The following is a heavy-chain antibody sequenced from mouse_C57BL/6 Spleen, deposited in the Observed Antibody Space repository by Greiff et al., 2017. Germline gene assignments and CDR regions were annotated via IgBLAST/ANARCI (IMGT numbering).Heavy chain of an antibody. Sequence: VQLQQPGAELVRPGSSVKLSCKASGYTFTSYWMHWVKQRPIPGLEWIGNIDPSASDTHYNQKFKDKATLTVDKSSSTAYIRLSSLTSVNSAVYDVARGLYYYGRNYPDVWGTGTTVTVSS. V-gene: IGHV1-52*01. CDR1: GYTFTSYW. J-gene: IGHJ1*03. D-gene: IGHD1-1*01. CDR2: IDPSASDT. CDR3: ARGLYYYGRNYPDV.